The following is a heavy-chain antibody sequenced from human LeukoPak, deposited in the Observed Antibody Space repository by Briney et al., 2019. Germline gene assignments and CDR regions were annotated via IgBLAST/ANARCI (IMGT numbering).Heavy chain of an antibody. CDR1: GGTFSSYA. V-gene: IGHV1-69*05. CDR2: IIPTFGTA. Sequence: ASVKVSCKASGGTFSSYAISWVRQAPGQGLEWMGGIIPTFGTANYAQKFQGRVTITTDESTSTAYMELSSLRSEDTAVYYCARGYCSSTSCYKGFGYFDLWGRGTLVTVSS. CDR3: ARGYCSSTSCYKGFGYFDL. J-gene: IGHJ2*01. D-gene: IGHD2-2*02.